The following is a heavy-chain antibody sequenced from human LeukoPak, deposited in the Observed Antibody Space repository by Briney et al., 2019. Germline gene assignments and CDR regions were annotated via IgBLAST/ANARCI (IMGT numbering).Heavy chain of an antibody. J-gene: IGHJ5*02. Sequence: PSETPSLTCTVSGGSVSSGSYYWSWIRQPPGKGLEWIGYIYYSGSTNYNPSLKSRVTISVGTSKNQFSLKLSSVTAADTAVYYCARAIYSSGYYWFDPWGQGTLVTVSS. CDR3: ARAIYSSGYYWFDP. D-gene: IGHD6-19*01. CDR2: IYYSGST. V-gene: IGHV4-61*01. CDR1: GGSVSSGSYY.